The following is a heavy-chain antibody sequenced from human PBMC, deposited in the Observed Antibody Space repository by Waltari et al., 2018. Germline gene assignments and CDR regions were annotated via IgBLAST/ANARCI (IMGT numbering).Heavy chain of an antibody. J-gene: IGHJ4*02. CDR3: ARANVGVATEFEY. V-gene: IGHV4-39*07. CDR2: IVYSGIS. Sequence: QLQLQESGPGLVKPSETLSLTCTVSGGSISSSSYYWGWIRQPPGKGLEWHGSIVYSGISYYHASLSTRVTISVDTSKSQVGLNLSSGTASDASVYYWARANVGVATEFEYWGQGTLVTVAP. D-gene: IGHD2-15*01. CDR1: GGSISSSSYY.